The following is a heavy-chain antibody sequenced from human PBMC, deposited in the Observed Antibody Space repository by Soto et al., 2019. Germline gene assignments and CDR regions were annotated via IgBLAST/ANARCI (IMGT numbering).Heavy chain of an antibody. CDR3: AREMATIEEGAGNDFEI. CDR1: GYTFTSYY. J-gene: IGHJ3*02. Sequence: ASVQVSCKASGYTFTSYYMHWVRQAPGQGLEWMGIINPSGGSTSYAQKFQGRVTMTRDTSTSTVYMELSSLRSEDTAVYYCAREMATIEEGAGNDFEIWGQGTMVTVSS. V-gene: IGHV1-46*01. CDR2: INPSGGST. D-gene: IGHD5-12*01.